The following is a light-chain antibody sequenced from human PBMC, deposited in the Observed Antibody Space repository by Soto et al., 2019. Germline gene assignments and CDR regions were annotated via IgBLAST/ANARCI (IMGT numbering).Light chain of an antibody. V-gene: IGKV1-39*01. J-gene: IGKJ3*01. CDR3: QQLNSYPT. Sequence: MPMTHSPSSLSASAGQRFTITSRASQSISSYLNWYQQKPGKAPKLLIYAASSLQSGVPSRFSGSGSGTDFTLTISSLQPEDFATYYCQQLNSYPTFGPGTKVD. CDR1: QSISSY. CDR2: AAS.